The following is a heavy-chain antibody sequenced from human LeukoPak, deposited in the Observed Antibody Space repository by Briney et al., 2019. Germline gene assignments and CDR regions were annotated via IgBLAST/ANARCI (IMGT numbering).Heavy chain of an antibody. CDR2: ISSSSSYI. D-gene: IGHD2-15*01. CDR3: ARDQRCSGGSCYSFDY. V-gene: IGHV3-21*01. Sequence: GGSLRLSCAASGFTFSSYSMNWVSQAPGKGLEWVSSISSSSSYIYYADSVKGRFTISRDNAKNSLYLQMNSLRAEDTAVYYCARDQRCSGGSCYSFDYWGQGTLVTVSS. CDR1: GFTFSSYS. J-gene: IGHJ4*02.